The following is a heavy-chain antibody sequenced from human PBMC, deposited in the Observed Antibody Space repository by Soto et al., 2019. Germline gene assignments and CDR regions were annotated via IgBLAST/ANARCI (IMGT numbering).Heavy chain of an antibody. Sequence: PSETLSLTCTVSGGSISSGDYYWSWNRQPPGKGLEWIGYIYYSGSTFYNPSLKNRVTISLDTSKIQFSLKLSSVTAAHTAVSYCVREGGDHWFEPWGQGTLVTVSS. CDR2: IYYSGST. CDR3: VREGGDHWFEP. CDR1: GGSISSGDYY. J-gene: IGHJ5*02. V-gene: IGHV4-30-4*01. D-gene: IGHD3-16*01.